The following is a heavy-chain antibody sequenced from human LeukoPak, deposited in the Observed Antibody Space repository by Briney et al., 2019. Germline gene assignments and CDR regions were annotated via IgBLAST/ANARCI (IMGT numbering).Heavy chain of an antibody. CDR2: IYSGGST. V-gene: IGHV3-53*01. D-gene: IGHD3-10*01. CDR3: ARGSITMVRGVIINYYGMDV. Sequence: GGSLRLSCAASGFTVSSNYMSWVRQAPGKGLEWVSVIYSGGSTYYADSVKGRFTISRDNSKNTLYLQMNSLRAEDTAVYYCARGSITMVRGVIINYYGMDVWGQGTTVTVSS. CDR1: GFTVSSNY. J-gene: IGHJ6*02.